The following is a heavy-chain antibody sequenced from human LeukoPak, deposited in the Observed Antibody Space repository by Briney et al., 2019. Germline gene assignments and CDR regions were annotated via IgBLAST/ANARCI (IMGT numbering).Heavy chain of an antibody. CDR1: GFTFSRFW. D-gene: IGHD5-12*01. Sequence: GGSLRLSCAASGFTFSRFWMSWVRQAPGKGLEWVANIEQDGSEKYYVDSVKGRFTISRDNAKNSLYLQMNSLRAEDTAVFYCARDGTYTDYDPDFDIWGQGTLVTVSS. CDR2: IEQDGSEK. V-gene: IGHV3-7*04. CDR3: ARDGTYTDYDPDFDI. J-gene: IGHJ4*02.